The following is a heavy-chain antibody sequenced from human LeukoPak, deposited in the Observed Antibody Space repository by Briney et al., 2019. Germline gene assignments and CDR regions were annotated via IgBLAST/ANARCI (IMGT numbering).Heavy chain of an antibody. Sequence: SETLSLTCTVSGGAITGSSYYWGWIRQSPGKGLEWIGSLYYSGSIYYNPSLKSRVSMSADTPKNQFSLKLNSLTAADKAVYYCARQYYDSTGYYYFDYWDQGTLVTVSS. CDR3: ARQYYDSTGYYYFDY. J-gene: IGHJ4*02. CDR2: LYYSGSI. D-gene: IGHD3-22*01. V-gene: IGHV4-39*01. CDR1: GGAITGSSYY.